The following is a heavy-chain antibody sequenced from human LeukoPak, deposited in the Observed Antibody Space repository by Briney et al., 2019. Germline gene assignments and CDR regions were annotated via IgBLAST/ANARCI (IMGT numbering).Heavy chain of an antibody. D-gene: IGHD6-13*01. CDR2: IYISGST. CDR1: GGSISSYY. CDR3: ARRGSRPPYYYYMDV. Sequence: PSETLSLTCTVSGGSISSYYWSWIRQPAGKGLEWIGRIYISGSTNYNPSLKSRVTMSVDTSKNQFSLKLSSVTAADTAVYYCARRGSRPPYYYYMDVWGKGTTVTISS. V-gene: IGHV4-4*07. J-gene: IGHJ6*03.